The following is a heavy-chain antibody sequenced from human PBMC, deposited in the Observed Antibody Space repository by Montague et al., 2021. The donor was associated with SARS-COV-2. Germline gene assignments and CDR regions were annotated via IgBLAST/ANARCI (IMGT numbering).Heavy chain of an antibody. D-gene: IGHD1-1*01. V-gene: IGHV4-34*01. CDR1: GGSFSVYY. Sequence: SETLSLTCAVYGGSFSVYYWSWLRQSPRSGLEWIAEISQSGTAHXNPSLESRVSISIDTSRNQFTLKLSSVTAADTTMYYCAREREVERAARTLVAFDMWGQGTMVTVSS. J-gene: IGHJ3*02. CDR2: ISQSGTA. CDR3: AREREVERAARTLVAFDM.